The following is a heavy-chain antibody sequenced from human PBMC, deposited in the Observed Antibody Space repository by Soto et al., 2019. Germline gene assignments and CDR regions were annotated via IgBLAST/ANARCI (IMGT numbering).Heavy chain of an antibody. Sequence: QVQLVQSGAEVKKPGSSVKVSCKASGGTFSSYAISWLRQAPGQGLEWMGGIIPIFGTANYAQKFLGRVGITADEPTSSAYMELMSRRSSDTAVYYCARNAYSSTGTFYDDYGMDVWGQGTTVTVSS. CDR1: GGTFSSYA. CDR2: IIPIFGTA. J-gene: IGHJ6*02. D-gene: IGHD6-13*01. CDR3: ARNAYSSTGTFYDDYGMDV. V-gene: IGHV1-69*01.